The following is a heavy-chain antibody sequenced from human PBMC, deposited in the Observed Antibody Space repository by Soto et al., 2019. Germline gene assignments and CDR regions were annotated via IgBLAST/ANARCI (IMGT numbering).Heavy chain of an antibody. CDR3: ARHCSGGSCYHYYYYGMDV. J-gene: IGHJ6*02. D-gene: IGHD2-15*01. V-gene: IGHV3-30*03. CDR2: ISYDGSNK. CDR1: GFTFSSYS. Sequence: PGGSLRLSCAASGFTFSSYSMHWVRQAPGKGLEWVAVISYDGSNKYYADSVKGRFTISRDNSKNTLYLQMNSLRAEDTAVYYCARHCSGGSCYHYYYYGMDVWGQGTTVTVSS.